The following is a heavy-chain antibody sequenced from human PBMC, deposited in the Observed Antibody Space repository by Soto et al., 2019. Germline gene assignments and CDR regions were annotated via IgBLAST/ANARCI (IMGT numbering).Heavy chain of an antibody. CDR2: ISSSSSYI. Sequence: EVQLWESGGGLVQPGGSLRLSCAASGFTFSRYAMNWVRQAPGKGLEWVSSISSSSSYIYYADSVKGRFTISRDNAKNSLYLQMNSLRAEDTAVYYCARDSVREYFDWLSHSGGFDPWGQGTLVTVSS. D-gene: IGHD3-9*01. V-gene: IGHV3-21*01. J-gene: IGHJ5*02. CDR3: ARDSVREYFDWLSHSGGFDP. CDR1: GFTFSRYA.